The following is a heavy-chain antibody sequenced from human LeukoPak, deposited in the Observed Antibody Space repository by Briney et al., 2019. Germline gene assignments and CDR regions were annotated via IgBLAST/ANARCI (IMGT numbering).Heavy chain of an antibody. Sequence: GGSLRLSCAASGFIFDEYGMSWVRQAPGKGLEWVAGISLNGGATGYADSVKGRFTISRDDAKNSLYLQMNSLRAEDTAVYYCARDLGQYYDTSDNWFDPWGQGTLVTVSS. D-gene: IGHD3-22*01. CDR1: GFIFDEYG. V-gene: IGHV3-20*04. CDR2: ISLNGGAT. CDR3: ARDLGQYYDTSDNWFDP. J-gene: IGHJ5*02.